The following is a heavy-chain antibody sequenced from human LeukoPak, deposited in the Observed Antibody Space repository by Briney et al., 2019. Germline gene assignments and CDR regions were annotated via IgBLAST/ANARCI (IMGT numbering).Heavy chain of an antibody. J-gene: IGHJ4*02. CDR3: ARSPKYDSSGYYVVYFDY. CDR1: GGSFSGYY. V-gene: IGHV4-34*01. D-gene: IGHD3-22*01. CDR2: INHSGGT. Sequence: SETLSLTCAVYGGSFSGYYWSWIRQPPGKGLEWIGEINHSGGTNYNPSLKSRVTISVDRSKNQFSLKLSSVTAADTAVYYCARSPKYDSSGYYVVYFDYWGQGTLVTVSS.